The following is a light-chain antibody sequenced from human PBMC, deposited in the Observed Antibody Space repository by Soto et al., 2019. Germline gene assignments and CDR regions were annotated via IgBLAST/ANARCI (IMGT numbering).Light chain of an antibody. J-gene: IGLJ1*01. CDR2: EVS. V-gene: IGLV2-14*01. CDR1: SSDVGGYNY. CDR3: SSYTSSSRGLVYV. Sequence: QSALTQPASVSGSPGQSITISCTGTSSDVGGYNYVSWYQQHPGKAPKLMIYEVSNRPSGVSNRFSGSKSGNTASLTISGLQAEDEADYYCSSYTSSSRGLVYVFGTGTKLTVL.